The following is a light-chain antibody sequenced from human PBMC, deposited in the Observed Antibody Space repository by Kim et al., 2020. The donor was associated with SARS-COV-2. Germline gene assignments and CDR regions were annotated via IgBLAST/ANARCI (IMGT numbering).Light chain of an antibody. CDR3: QQRTNWPIT. CDR1: QNVGTY. V-gene: IGKV3-11*01. CDR2: DAS. Sequence: EIVLTQSPATLSLSPGERATLSCRASQNVGTYLAWYQQKPGQVPRLFIYDASNKASGIPARFSGSGSGTDFSLTISSLEPEAFAIYYCQQRTNWPITFGQGTRLEIK. J-gene: IGKJ5*01.